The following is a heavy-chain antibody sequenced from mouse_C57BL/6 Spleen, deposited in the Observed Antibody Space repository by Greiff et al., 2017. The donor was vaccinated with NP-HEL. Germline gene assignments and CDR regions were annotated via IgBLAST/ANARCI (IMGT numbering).Heavy chain of an antibody. V-gene: IGHV5-9*01. D-gene: IGHD1-1*01. CDR2: ISGGGGNT. J-gene: IGHJ1*03. CDR1: GFTFSSYT. Sequence: EVMLVESGGGLVKPGGSLKLSCAASGFTFSSYTMSWVRQTPEKRLEWVATISGGGGNTYYPDSVKGRFTISRDNAKNTLYLQMSSLRSEDTALYYCARREEYYYGSSWYFDVWGTGTTVTVSS. CDR3: ARREEYYYGSSWYFDV.